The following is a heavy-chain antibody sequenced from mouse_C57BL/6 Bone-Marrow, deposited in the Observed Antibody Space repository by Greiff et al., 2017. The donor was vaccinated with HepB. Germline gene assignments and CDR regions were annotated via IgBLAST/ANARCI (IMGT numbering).Heavy chain of an antibody. D-gene: IGHD2-2*01. CDR3: AKGRLRRRGRRHYYAMDY. CDR2: IWRGGST. V-gene: IGHV2-5*01. Sequence: QVQLKESGPGLVQPSQSLSITCTVSGFSLTSYGVHWVRQSPGKGLEWLGEIWRGGSTDYNAAFMSRLSITKDNSKSQVFFKMNSLQADDTAIYYCAKGRLRRRGRRHYYAMDYWGQGTSVTVSS. CDR1: GFSLTSYG. J-gene: IGHJ4*01.